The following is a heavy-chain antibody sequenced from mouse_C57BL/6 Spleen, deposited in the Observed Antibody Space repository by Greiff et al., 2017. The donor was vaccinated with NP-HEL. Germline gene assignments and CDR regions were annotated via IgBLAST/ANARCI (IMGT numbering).Heavy chain of an antibody. J-gene: IGHJ3*01. Sequence: QVQLQQPGAELVRPGSSVKLSCKASGYTFTSYWMDWVKQRPGQGLEWIGNIYPSDSETHYNQKFKDKATLTVDKSSSTAYMQLSSLTSEDSAVYYCARQLRLRGTCWGQGTLVTVSA. CDR1: GYTFTSYW. D-gene: IGHD3-2*02. CDR2: IYPSDSET. CDR3: ARQLRLRGTC. V-gene: IGHV1-61*01.